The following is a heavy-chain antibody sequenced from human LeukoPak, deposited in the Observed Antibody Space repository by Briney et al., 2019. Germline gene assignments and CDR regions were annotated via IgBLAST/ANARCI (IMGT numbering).Heavy chain of an antibody. D-gene: IGHD3-10*01. CDR1: GFTFSSYS. Sequence: GGSLRLSCAASGFTFSSYSMNWVRQAPGKGLEWVSYISSSSSTIYYADSVKGRFTISRDNAKNSLYLQMNSLRDEDTAVYYCAREAGPWSGELLAAFDYWGQGTLVTVSS. J-gene: IGHJ4*02. V-gene: IGHV3-48*02. CDR2: ISSSSSTI. CDR3: AREAGPWSGELLAAFDY.